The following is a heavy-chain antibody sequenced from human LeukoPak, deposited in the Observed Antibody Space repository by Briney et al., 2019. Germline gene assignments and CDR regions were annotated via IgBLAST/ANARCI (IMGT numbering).Heavy chain of an antibody. CDR2: IYTSGNS. Sequence: SETLSLTCSVSGGSINIYYWSWIRQPAGKGLEWIGRIYTSGNSKSNPSLKSRVTMSVDTSTNQFSLKLSSVTAADTAVYYCARLSTVTTRSAFDIWGQGTMVTVSS. CDR3: ARLSTVTTRSAFDI. J-gene: IGHJ3*02. D-gene: IGHD4-17*01. V-gene: IGHV4-4*07. CDR1: GGSINIYY.